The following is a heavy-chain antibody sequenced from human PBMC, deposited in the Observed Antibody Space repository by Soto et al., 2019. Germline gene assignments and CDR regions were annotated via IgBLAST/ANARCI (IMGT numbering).Heavy chain of an antibody. CDR2: TYYRSKWYN. V-gene: IGHV6-1*01. D-gene: IGHD6-19*01. J-gene: IGHJ5*02. CDR1: GDSVSSNSAA. Sequence: KQSQTLSLTCAISGDSVSSNSAAWNWIRQSPSRGLEWLGRTYYRSKWYNDYAVSVKSRITINPDTSKNQFSLQLNSVTPEDTAVYYCARDHTSAHTGYSSGWFPFDPWGQGTLVTVSS. CDR3: ARDHTSAHTGYSSGWFPFDP.